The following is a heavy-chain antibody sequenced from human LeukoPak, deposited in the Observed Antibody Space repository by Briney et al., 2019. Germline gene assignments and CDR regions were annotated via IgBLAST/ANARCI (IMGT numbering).Heavy chain of an antibody. CDR2: ISSSSSYI. Sequence: PGGSLRLSCAASGFTFSSYSMNWVRQAPGKGLEWVSSISSSSSYIYYADSVKGRFTISRDNAKNSLYLQMNSLRAEDTAVYYCARDPNWGNNWFDPWGQGTLVTVSS. CDR1: GFTFSSYS. D-gene: IGHD7-27*01. J-gene: IGHJ5*02. CDR3: ARDPNWGNNWFDP. V-gene: IGHV3-21*01.